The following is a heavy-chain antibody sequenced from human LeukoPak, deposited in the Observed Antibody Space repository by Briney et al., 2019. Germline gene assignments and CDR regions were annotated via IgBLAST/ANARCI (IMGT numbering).Heavy chain of an antibody. V-gene: IGHV3-11*01. CDR3: ASTAIAARPGYYYYGMDV. J-gene: IGHJ6*02. CDR1: GFTFSDYY. D-gene: IGHD6-6*01. Sequence: GGSLRLSCAASGFTFSDYYMSWIRQAPGKGLEWVSYISSSGSTMYYADSVKGRFTISRDNAKNSLYLQMNSLRAEDTAVYYCASTAIAARPGYYYYGMDVWGQGTTVTVSS. CDR2: ISSSGSTM.